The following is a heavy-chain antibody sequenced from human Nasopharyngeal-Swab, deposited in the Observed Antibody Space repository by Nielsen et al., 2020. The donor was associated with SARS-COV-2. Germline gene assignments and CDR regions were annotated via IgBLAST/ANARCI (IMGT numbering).Heavy chain of an antibody. CDR1: GYTFTRHG. CDR3: ARDLRTTIFGVVTSYYYYYGMDV. J-gene: IGHJ6*02. D-gene: IGHD3-3*01. Sequence: ASVKVSCKASGYTFTRHGISWVRQAPGQGPEWMGWISAYNGNTNYAQKFQGRVTMTTDTSTSTAYMELRSLRSDDTAVYYCARDLRTTIFGVVTSYYYYYGMDVWGQGTTVTVSS. V-gene: IGHV1-18*01. CDR2: ISAYNGNT.